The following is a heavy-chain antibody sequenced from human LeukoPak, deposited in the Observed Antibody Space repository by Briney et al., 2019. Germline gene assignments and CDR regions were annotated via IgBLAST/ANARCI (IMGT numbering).Heavy chain of an antibody. D-gene: IGHD3-22*01. J-gene: IGHJ3*02. CDR3: ARSAYYYDSSGYYWDAFDI. CDR1: GGSISSYY. Sequence: SETLSLTCTVSGGSISSYYWSWIRQPAGKGLEWIGRIYTSGSTNYNPSLESRVTMSVDTSKNQFSLKLSSVTAADTAVYYCARSAYYYDSSGYYWDAFDIWGQGTMVTVSS. V-gene: IGHV4-4*07. CDR2: IYTSGST.